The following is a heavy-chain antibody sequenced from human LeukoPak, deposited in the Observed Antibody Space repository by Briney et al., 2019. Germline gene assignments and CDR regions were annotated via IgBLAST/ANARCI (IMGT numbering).Heavy chain of an antibody. J-gene: IGHJ4*02. CDR3: AKTGVGSGYLYYFDY. CDR1: GFTFSSYA. CDR2: ISGSGGST. D-gene: IGHD3-22*01. V-gene: IGHV3-23*01. Sequence: PGGSLRLSCAPSGFTFSSYATSSVRQAPGEGLEWGSAISGSGGSTYYADSVKGRFTISRDNSKNTLYLQMNSLRAEDTAVYYCAKTGVGSGYLYYFDYWGQGTLVTVSS.